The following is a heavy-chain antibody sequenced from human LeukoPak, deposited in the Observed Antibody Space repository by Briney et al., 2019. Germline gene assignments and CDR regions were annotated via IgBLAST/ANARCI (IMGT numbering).Heavy chain of an antibody. CDR2: IRYDGSNK. V-gene: IGHV3-30*02. Sequence: GGSLRLSCAASGFTFSSYGMHWVRHAPGNGLEWVAFIRYDGSNKYYADSVKGRFTISRDNSKNTLYLQMNSLRAEDTAVYYCAKDTEYYYYDSSGYPEGGFDYWGQGTLVTVSS. CDR3: AKDTEYYYYDSSGYPEGGFDY. CDR1: GFTFSSYG. D-gene: IGHD3-22*01. J-gene: IGHJ4*02.